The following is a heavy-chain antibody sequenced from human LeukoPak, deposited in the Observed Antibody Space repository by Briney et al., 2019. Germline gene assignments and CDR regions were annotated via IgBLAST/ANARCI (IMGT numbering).Heavy chain of an antibody. D-gene: IGHD3-10*01. J-gene: IGHJ3*02. Sequence: GGSLRLSCVASGLTFSSHWMSWVRQAPGKGLEWVVNIKKDGSEKYYVDSVKGRFTISRDNAKNTLYLQMNSLRAEDTAVYYCASAPRGAFDIWGQGTMVTVSS. CDR1: GLTFSSHW. CDR2: IKKDGSEK. V-gene: IGHV3-7*01. CDR3: ASAPRGAFDI.